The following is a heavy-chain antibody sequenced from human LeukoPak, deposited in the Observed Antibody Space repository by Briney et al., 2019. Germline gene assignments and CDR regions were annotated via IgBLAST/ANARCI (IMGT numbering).Heavy chain of an antibody. D-gene: IGHD6-6*01. CDR2: INPSGGST. J-gene: IGHJ4*02. CDR3: ARDPPSYSSTYYFDY. V-gene: IGHV1-46*01. Sequence: ASVKVSCKASGYTFTSYYMHWVRQAPGQGLEWMGIINPSGGSTSYAQKFQGRVTMTRDTSTSTVYMELSSLRSEDTAVYYCARDPPSYSSTYYFDYWGQGTLVTVSS. CDR1: GYTFTSYY.